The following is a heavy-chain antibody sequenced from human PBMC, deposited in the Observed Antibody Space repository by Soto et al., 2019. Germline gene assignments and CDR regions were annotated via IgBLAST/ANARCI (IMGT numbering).Heavy chain of an antibody. V-gene: IGHV3-49*04. CDR3: TRDRHIVVVTGIPTFYFSYGIDG. Sequence: GGSLRLSCTASGFTFGDYAMSWVRQAPGKGLEWVGFIRSKAYGGTTGDAASVKSRFTISRDDSKSIAYLQMNSLKTEDTAVYYCTRDRHIVVVTGIPTFYFSYGIDGWGQGTTVTVSS. CDR2: IRSKAYGGTT. D-gene: IGHD2-21*02. CDR1: GFTFGDYA. J-gene: IGHJ6*02.